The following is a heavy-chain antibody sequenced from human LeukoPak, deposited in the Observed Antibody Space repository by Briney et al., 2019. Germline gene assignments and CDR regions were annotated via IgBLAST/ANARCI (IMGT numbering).Heavy chain of an antibody. J-gene: IGHJ4*02. V-gene: IGHV4-59*08. CDR3: ARLPRIAAEPFDY. CDR2: IYYSGST. CDR1: GGSISSYY. D-gene: IGHD6-13*01. Sequence: PSETLSLTCTVSGGSISSYYWSRIRQPPGKGLEWIGYIYYSGSTNYNPSLKSRVTISVDTSKNQFSLKLSSVTAADTAVYYCARLPRIAAEPFDYWGQGTLVTVSS.